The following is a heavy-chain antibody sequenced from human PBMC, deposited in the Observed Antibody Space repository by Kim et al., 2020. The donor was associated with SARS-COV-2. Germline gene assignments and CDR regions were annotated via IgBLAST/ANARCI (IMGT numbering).Heavy chain of an antibody. CDR3: AKSRDWAVAGTNFPTGGFDP. D-gene: IGHD6-19*01. J-gene: IGHJ5*02. CDR1: GLTFSSYA. Sequence: GGSLRLSCEASGLTFSSYAMSWVRQAPGKGLEWVSAISGSGGSTYYADSVKGRFTISRDNSKNTLYLQMNSLRAEDTAVYYCAKSRDWAVAGTNFPTGGFDPWGQGTLVTVSS. V-gene: IGHV3-23*01. CDR2: ISGSGGST.